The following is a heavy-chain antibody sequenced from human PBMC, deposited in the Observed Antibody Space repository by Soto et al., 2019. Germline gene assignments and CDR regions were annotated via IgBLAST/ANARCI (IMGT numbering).Heavy chain of an antibody. V-gene: IGHV3-33*01. Sequence: QVQLVESGGGVVQPGRSLRLSCAASGFTFSSYGMHWVRQAPGKGLEWVAVIWYDGSNKYYADSVKGRFTISRDNSKNTLYLQMNSVRAEDTAVYYWARGREIGPDIVATSLGYWGQGTLVTVSS. J-gene: IGHJ4*02. CDR2: IWYDGSNK. D-gene: IGHD5-12*01. CDR3: ARGREIGPDIVATSLGY. CDR1: GFTFSSYG.